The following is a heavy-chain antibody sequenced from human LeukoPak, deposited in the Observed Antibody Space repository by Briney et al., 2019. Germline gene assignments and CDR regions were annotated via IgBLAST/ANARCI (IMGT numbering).Heavy chain of an antibody. V-gene: IGHV1-69*13. Sequence: SVKLSCKASGGTFSSYAISWVPQAPGQGLEWMGGISPIFGTANSAQKFQGRVTITADESTSTAYMELSSLRSEETAVYYCARDSSSSWPYYFDYWGQGTLVTVSS. CDR2: ISPIFGTA. CDR3: ARDSSSSWPYYFDY. J-gene: IGHJ4*02. CDR1: GGTFSSYA. D-gene: IGHD6-13*01.